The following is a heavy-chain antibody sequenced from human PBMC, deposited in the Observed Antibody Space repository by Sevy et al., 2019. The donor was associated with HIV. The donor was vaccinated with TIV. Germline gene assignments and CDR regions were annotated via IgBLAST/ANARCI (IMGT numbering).Heavy chain of an antibody. CDR1: GFTFSSYG. Sequence: GGSLRLSCAASGFTFSSYGMHWVRQAPGKGLEWVAAISYDGSNKYYADSVKGRFTISRDNSKNTLYLQMNSLRAEDTAVYYCAKGYDFWSGYYTEMYGMDVWGQGTTVTVSS. V-gene: IGHV3-30*18. D-gene: IGHD3-3*01. CDR2: ISYDGSNK. J-gene: IGHJ6*02. CDR3: AKGYDFWSGYYTEMYGMDV.